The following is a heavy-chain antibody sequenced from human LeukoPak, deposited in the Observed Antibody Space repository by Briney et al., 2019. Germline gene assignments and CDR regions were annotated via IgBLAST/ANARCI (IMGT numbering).Heavy chain of an antibody. CDR3: AKDTQVYNNGLEGFFDY. V-gene: IGHV3-23*01. Sequence: PGGSLRLSCAASGFTFSTYAMSWVRQAPGKGLEWVSAISGSGGSTYYADSVKGRFTISRDNSKNTLYLQMNSLRAEDTAVYYCAKDTQVYNNGLEGFFDYWGQGTLVTVPS. D-gene: IGHD3-3*01. CDR2: ISGSGGST. J-gene: IGHJ4*02. CDR1: GFTFSTYA.